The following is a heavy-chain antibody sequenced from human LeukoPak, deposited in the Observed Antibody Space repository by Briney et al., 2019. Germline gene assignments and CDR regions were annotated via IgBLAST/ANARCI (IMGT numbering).Heavy chain of an antibody. Sequence: PGGSLRLSCAASGFTVSSNYMSWVRQAPGKGLEWVSVIYSGGSTYYADSVKGRFTISRDNSKNTLYLQMNSLRAEDTAVYYCARAGGYCSSTSCQLLGYWGQGTLVTVSS. CDR3: ARAGGYCSSTSCQLLGY. CDR1: GFTVSSNY. J-gene: IGHJ4*02. V-gene: IGHV3-66*01. CDR2: IYSGGST. D-gene: IGHD2-2*01.